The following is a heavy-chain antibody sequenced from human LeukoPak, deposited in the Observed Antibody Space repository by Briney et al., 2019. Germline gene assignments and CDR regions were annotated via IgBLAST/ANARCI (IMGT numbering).Heavy chain of an antibody. D-gene: IGHD3-22*01. CDR1: GFIVSHKY. J-gene: IGHJ4*02. CDR2: IYTGGNT. V-gene: IGHV3-66*01. CDR3: ARGQIDLLRNYFDS. Sequence: PGGSLRLSCAASGFIVSHKYMAWVRQAPGKGLEWLSIIYTGGNTVSAESVKGRFIISRDNSRNTVHLQMNSLRDDDTAVYYCARGQIDLLRNYFDSWGPGTLVAVFS.